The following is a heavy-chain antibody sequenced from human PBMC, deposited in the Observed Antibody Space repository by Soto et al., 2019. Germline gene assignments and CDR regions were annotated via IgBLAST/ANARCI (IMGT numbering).Heavy chain of an antibody. D-gene: IGHD5-12*01. V-gene: IGHV4-39*01. CDR3: ARQNVDLVATINY. CDR2: IYYSGST. J-gene: IGHJ4*02. Sequence: SETLSLTCTVSGGSIASSTYYWGWIRQPPGKGLEWIGSIYYSGSTFYNPSLKSRVTISVDTSKNQFSLKLSSVTAADTAVYYCARQNVDLVATINYWGQGTLVTVSS. CDR1: GGSIASSTYY.